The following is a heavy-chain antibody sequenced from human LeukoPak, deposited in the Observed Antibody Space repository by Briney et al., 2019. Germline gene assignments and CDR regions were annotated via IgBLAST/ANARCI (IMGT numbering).Heavy chain of an antibody. CDR1: GGSFSGDY. CDR3: ARASGWYKVYYYYMDV. CDR2: INHSGST. Sequence: SETLSLTCAVYGGSFSGDYWSWIRQPPGKGLEWIGEINHSGSTNYNAPLKSRVAISVDTSKNQFSLNLSSVTAADTAVYYCARASGWYKVYYYYMDVWGKGTTVTVSS. D-gene: IGHD6-19*01. J-gene: IGHJ6*03. V-gene: IGHV4-34*01.